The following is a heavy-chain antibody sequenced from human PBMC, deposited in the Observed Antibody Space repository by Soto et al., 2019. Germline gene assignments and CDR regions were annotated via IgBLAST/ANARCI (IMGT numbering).Heavy chain of an antibody. J-gene: IGHJ4*02. CDR1: GGTFSSYT. V-gene: IGHV1-69*02. CDR2: IIPILGIA. D-gene: IGHD4-17*01. Sequence: QVQLVQSGAEVKKPGSSVKVSSKASGGTFSSYTISWVRQAPGQGLEWMGRIIPILGIANYAQKFQGRVTITADKSTSTAYMELSSLRSEDTAVYYCARSPDYGDYLDYWGQGTLVTVSS. CDR3: ARSPDYGDYLDY.